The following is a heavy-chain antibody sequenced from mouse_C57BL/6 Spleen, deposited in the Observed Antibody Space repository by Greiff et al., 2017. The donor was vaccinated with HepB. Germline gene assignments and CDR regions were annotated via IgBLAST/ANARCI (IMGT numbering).Heavy chain of an antibody. CDR3: AREYNGYFDV. CDR2: IYPGGGYT. Sequence: QVQLKESGAELVRPGTSVKMSCKASGYTFTNYWIGWAKQRPGHGLEWIGDIYPGGGYTNYNEKFKGKATLTADKSSSTAYMQFSSLTSEDSAIYYCAREYNGYFDVWGTGTTVTVSS. J-gene: IGHJ1*03. D-gene: IGHD1-3*01. CDR1: GYTFTNYW. V-gene: IGHV1-63*01.